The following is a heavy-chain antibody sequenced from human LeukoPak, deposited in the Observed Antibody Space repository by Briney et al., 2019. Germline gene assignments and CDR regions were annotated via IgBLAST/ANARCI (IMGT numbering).Heavy chain of an antibody. V-gene: IGHV3-30-3*01. CDR2: ISYDGSNK. Sequence: PGRSLRLSCAASGFTFSSYAMHWVRQAPGKGLEWVAVISYDGSNKYYADSVKGRFTISRDNSKNTLYLQMNSLRAEDTAVYYCARDGGSGADYWGQGTLVSVSS. J-gene: IGHJ4*02. CDR1: GFTFSSYA. D-gene: IGHD3-16*01. CDR3: ARDGGSGADY.